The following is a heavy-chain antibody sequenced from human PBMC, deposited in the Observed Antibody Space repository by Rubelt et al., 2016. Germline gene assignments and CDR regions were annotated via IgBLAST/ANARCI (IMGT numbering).Heavy chain of an antibody. CDR1: GFSFNIYE. J-gene: IGHJ5*02. CDR2: ITASGGAG. D-gene: IGHD2/OR15-2a*01. CDR3: VRDEYGVGGDP. Sequence: EVQLVESGGGLVQPGGSLRLSCAASGFSFNIYEMNWVRQAPGKGLEWVSYITASGGAGYYAAAVKGLFTVSRDNAKNLLYLQMNNVTDDDTALYYCVRDEYGVGGDPWGQGTLVTVSS. V-gene: IGHV3-48*03.